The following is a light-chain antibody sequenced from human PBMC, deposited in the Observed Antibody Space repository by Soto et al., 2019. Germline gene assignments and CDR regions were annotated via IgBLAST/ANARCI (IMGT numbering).Light chain of an antibody. CDR2: KAS. J-gene: IGKJ1*01. Sequence: DIQMTQSPSTLSASVGDRVTMTCRASQNINSWLAWYQQKPGKAPKLLIHKASTLQSGVPSRFSGSGSGTEFTLTISSLDPDDFATYYCQQYNGYGRFGQGTKVDIK. CDR3: QQYNGYGR. V-gene: IGKV1-5*03. CDR1: QNINSW.